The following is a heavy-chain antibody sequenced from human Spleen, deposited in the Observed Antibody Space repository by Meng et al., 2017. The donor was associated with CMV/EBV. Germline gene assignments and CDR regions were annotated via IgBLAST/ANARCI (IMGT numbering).Heavy chain of an antibody. J-gene: IGHJ6*02. CDR3: ARDSGEPRGISPYYGMDV. CDR2: IKQDGSEK. D-gene: IGHD3-10*01. V-gene: IGHV3-7*01. CDR1: GFTFSSYW. Sequence: GESLKISCAASGFTFSSYWMSWVRQAPEKGLEWVANIKQDGSEKYYVDSVKGRFTISRDNAKNSLYLQMNSLRAEDTAVYYCARDSGEPRGISPYYGMDVWGQGTTVTVSS.